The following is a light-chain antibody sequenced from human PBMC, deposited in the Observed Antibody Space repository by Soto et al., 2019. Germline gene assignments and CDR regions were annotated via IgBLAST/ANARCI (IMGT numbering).Light chain of an antibody. CDR1: PDISNY. Sequence: DIQMTQSPSSLSASVGDRVTITCQASPDISNYLNWYQQKPGKAPKLLIYDASNLETGVPSRFSGSGSGTDFTFTISSLQPEDIAVYYCQQRSNWPPGPLTFGGGTKVDIK. V-gene: IGKV1-33*01. CDR2: DAS. CDR3: QQRSNWPPGPLT. J-gene: IGKJ4*01.